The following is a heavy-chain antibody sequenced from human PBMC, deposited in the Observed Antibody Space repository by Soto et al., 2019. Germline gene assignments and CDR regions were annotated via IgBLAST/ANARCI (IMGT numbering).Heavy chain of an antibody. Sequence: SETLSLTCTVSGGSISSYYWSWIRQPPGKGLEWIGYIYYSGSTNYNPSLKSRVTISVDTSKNQFSLKLSSVTAADTAVYYCARVSAARRLYYFDYWGQGTLVTVSS. D-gene: IGHD6-6*01. J-gene: IGHJ4*02. CDR3: ARVSAARRLYYFDY. CDR1: GGSISSYY. CDR2: IYYSGST. V-gene: IGHV4-59*01.